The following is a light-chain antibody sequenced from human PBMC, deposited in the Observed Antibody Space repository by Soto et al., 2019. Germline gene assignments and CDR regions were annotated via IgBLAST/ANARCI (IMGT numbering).Light chain of an antibody. CDR3: QQYGSSTWT. V-gene: IGKV3-20*01. CDR2: GAS. CDR1: QSVSSSY. Sequence: EIVLTQSAGTLSLSPGERATLSCRASQSVSSSYFAWYQRRSGQAPRLLIYGASSRATGIPDRFSGSGSGTDFTLTISRLEPEDFAVYYCQQYGSSTWTFGQGTKVEIK. J-gene: IGKJ1*01.